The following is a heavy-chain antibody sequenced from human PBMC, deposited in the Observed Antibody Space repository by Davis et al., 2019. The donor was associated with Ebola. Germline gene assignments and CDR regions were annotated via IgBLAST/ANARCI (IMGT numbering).Heavy chain of an antibody. CDR1: GFTFDDYA. CDR2: ISWNSGSI. CDR3: ARGGGGLDY. V-gene: IGHV3-9*01. J-gene: IGHJ4*02. D-gene: IGHD3-16*01. Sequence: GGSLRLSCAASGFTFDDYAMHWVRQAPGKGLEWVSGISWNSGSIGYAYSEKGRFTISRDNSKNTLYLQTNSLRAEDTAVYYCARGGGGLDYWGQGTLVTVSS.